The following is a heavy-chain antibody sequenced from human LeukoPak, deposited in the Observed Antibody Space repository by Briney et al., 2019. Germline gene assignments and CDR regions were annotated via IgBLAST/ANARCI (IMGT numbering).Heavy chain of an antibody. J-gene: IGHJ5*02. CDR2: ITGSSTPI. CDR1: GFTFSHYN. V-gene: IGHV3-48*04. Sequence: QAGGSLRLSCAASGFTFSHYNMNWIRQAPGKGRECVSYITGSSTPIYYADSVKGRFTISRDNAKNSLFLQMNNLRAEDTAVYFCARGDINIIIGAGSWFDPWGQGTLVTVSS. D-gene: IGHD3-22*01. CDR3: ARGDINIIIGAGSWFDP.